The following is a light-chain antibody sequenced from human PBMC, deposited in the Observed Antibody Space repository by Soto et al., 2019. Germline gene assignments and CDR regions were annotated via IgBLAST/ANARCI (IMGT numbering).Light chain of an antibody. CDR1: SSDVGGYNY. Sequence: QSPLTQPRSVSGSPGQSVTISCTGTSSDVGGYNYVSWYQPHPGKAPKLMIYDVSKRPSGVPDRFSGSKSGNTASLTISGLQAEDEADYYCCSYAGSYTYVFGTGTKLTVL. CDR3: CSYAGSYTYV. CDR2: DVS. J-gene: IGLJ1*01. V-gene: IGLV2-11*01.